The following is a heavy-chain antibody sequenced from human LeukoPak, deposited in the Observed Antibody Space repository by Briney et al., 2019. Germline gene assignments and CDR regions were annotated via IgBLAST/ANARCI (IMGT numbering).Heavy chain of an antibody. D-gene: IGHD3-22*01. CDR1: GYTLTDYY. CDR2: INPNSGGT. CDR3: TRGSYYDSSGYSGVRLFDY. J-gene: IGHJ4*02. Sequence: ASVKVSFKASGYTLTDYYIHWVRQAPGQGGERMGWINPNSGGTNYAQKCQGRVTITRDTSISTDYMEVRRLRSDDTALYYCTRGSYYDSSGYSGVRLFDYWGQGTPVTVPS. V-gene: IGHV1-2*02.